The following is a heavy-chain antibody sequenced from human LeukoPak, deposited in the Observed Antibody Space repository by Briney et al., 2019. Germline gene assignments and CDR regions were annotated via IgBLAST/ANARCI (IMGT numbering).Heavy chain of an antibody. J-gene: IGHJ4*02. D-gene: IGHD6-19*01. CDR3: AQSSGWDSLKY. Sequence: ASVKVSCKASGHTFTGYYMHWVRQAPGQGLEWMGWINPNSGGTNHAQKFQGRVSMTRDTSISTAYMELSRRRSDDTAVYYCAQSSGWDSLKYWGQGTLVTVSS. V-gene: IGHV1-2*02. CDR2: INPNSGGT. CDR1: GHTFTGYY.